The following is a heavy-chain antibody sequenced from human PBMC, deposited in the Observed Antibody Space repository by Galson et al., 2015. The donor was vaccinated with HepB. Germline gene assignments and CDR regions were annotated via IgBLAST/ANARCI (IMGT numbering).Heavy chain of an antibody. Sequence: SLRLSCAASGFTFSSYGMHWVRQAPGKGLEWVAVIWYDGSNKYYADSVKGRFTISRDNSKNTLYLQMNSLRAEDTAVYYCAREDTPLFYGMDVWGQGTTVTVSS. CDR1: GFTFSSYG. CDR2: IWYDGSNK. V-gene: IGHV3-33*01. J-gene: IGHJ6*02. D-gene: IGHD5-18*01. CDR3: AREDTPLFYGMDV.